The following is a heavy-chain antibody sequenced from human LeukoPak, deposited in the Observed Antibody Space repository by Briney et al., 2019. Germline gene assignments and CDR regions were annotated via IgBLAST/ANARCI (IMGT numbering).Heavy chain of an antibody. D-gene: IGHD3-22*01. V-gene: IGHV3-30*02. CDR3: AKEEWSSGYYSFFDY. CDR2: IRYDGSNK. CDR1: GFTFSSYG. J-gene: IGHJ4*02. Sequence: GGSLRLSCAASGFTFSSYGMHWVRQAPGKGLEWVAFIRYDGSNKYCADSVKGRFTISRDNSKNTLYLQMNSLRAEDTAVYYCAKEEWSSGYYSFFDYWGQGTLVTVSS.